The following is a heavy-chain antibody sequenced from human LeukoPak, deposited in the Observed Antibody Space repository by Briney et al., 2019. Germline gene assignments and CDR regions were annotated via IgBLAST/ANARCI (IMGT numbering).Heavy chain of an antibody. V-gene: IGHV3-21*01. J-gene: IGHJ4*02. CDR2: ISSSSSYI. Sequence: GGSLRLSCAAPGFTFSSYSMNWVRQAPGKGLEWVSSISSSSSYIYYADSVKGRFTISRDNAKNSLYLQMNSLRAEDTAVYYCATAPYSSGWTDYYFDYWGQGTLVTVSS. CDR3: ATAPYSSGWTDYYFDY. CDR1: GFTFSSYS. D-gene: IGHD6-19*01.